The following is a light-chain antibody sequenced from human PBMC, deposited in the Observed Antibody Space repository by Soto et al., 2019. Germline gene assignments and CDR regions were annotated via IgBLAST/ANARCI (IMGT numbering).Light chain of an antibody. CDR2: AAS. Sequence: AIQMTQSPSSLSASVGDRVTITCRASQGIRNDLGWYQQKPGKAPKLLIYAASSLQSGVPSRFSGSGSGTDCTLTISTLQPEDFATYYCLQDYNYPWTFGQGTKVEIK. V-gene: IGKV1-6*01. J-gene: IGKJ1*01. CDR1: QGIRND. CDR3: LQDYNYPWT.